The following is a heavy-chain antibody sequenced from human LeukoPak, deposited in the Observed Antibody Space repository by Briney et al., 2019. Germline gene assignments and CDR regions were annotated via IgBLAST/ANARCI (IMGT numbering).Heavy chain of an antibody. CDR2: INPNSGGT. J-gene: IGHJ5*02. D-gene: IGHD6-13*01. CDR1: GYTFTGYY. Sequence: ASVKVSCKASGYTFTGYYMHWVRQAPGQGLEWMGWINPNSGGTNYAQKFRGRVTMTRDTSISTAYMELSRLRSDDTAVYYCARDEYAAAGTGWFDPWGQGTLVTVSS. V-gene: IGHV1-2*02. CDR3: ARDEYAAAGTGWFDP.